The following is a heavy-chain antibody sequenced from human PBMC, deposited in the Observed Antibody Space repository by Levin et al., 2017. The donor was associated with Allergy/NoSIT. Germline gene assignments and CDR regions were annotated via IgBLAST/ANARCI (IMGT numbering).Heavy chain of an antibody. CDR3: AHRQAGGAGIAVAAAFDY. D-gene: IGHD6-19*01. CDR1: GFSLSTNGVG. J-gene: IGHJ4*02. V-gene: IGHV2-5*02. CDR2: IYWDDDK. Sequence: SGPTLVKPTQTLTLTCTFSGFSLSTNGVGVSWIRQAPGKALEWLAIIYWDDDKRYRPSLRSRLTITKDTSKNQVVLSMTNMDPVDTATYYCAHRQAGGAGIAVAAAFDYWGQGTLVTVSP.